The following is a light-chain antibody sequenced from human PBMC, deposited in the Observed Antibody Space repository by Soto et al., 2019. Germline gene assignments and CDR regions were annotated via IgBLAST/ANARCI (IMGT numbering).Light chain of an antibody. CDR2: GAS. CDR3: KQYDSVFT. J-gene: IGKJ5*01. V-gene: IGKV1-33*01. CDR1: QGITNY. Sequence: DIPMTTSPSSLSASVGDTVPISCQASQGITNYLNWYQQKPGKAPKLRIYGASNLETGVQSRFSGSGSGTDFTFTIRSLQAEDIATYFCKQYDSVFTFGQGTRLEIK.